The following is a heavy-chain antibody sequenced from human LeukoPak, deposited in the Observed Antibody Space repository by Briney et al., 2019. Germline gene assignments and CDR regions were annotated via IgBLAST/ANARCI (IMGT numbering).Heavy chain of an antibody. J-gene: IGHJ4*02. Sequence: GGSLRLSCTASGFTFGDYAMSWVRQAPGKGLEWVGFIRRKAYGGTTEYAASVKGRSTISRDDSKSIAYLQMNSLKTEDTAVCYCSREAYCGGDCYPGSGYWGQGTLVTVSS. V-gene: IGHV3-49*04. CDR1: GFTFGDYA. CDR3: SREAYCGGDCYPGSGY. CDR2: IRRKAYGGTT. D-gene: IGHD2-21*02.